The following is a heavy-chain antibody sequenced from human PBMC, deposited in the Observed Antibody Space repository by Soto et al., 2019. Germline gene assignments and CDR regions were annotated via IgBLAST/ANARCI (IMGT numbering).Heavy chain of an antibody. J-gene: IGHJ4*02. CDR2: IIPIFGTA. CDR3: ARGRDGYNYRGAYFDY. Sequence: GASVKVSCKASGGTFSSYAISWVRQAPGQGLEWMGGIIPIFGTANYAQRFQGRVTITADESTSTAYMELSSLRSEDTAVYYCARGRDGYNYRGAYFDYWGQGTLGTVSS. D-gene: IGHD5-12*01. V-gene: IGHV1-69*13. CDR1: GGTFSSYA.